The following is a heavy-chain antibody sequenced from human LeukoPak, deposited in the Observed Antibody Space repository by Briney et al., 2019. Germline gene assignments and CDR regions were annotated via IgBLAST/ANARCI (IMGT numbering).Heavy chain of an antibody. CDR2: VYQTGDT. D-gene: IGHD6-19*01. Sequence: SETLSLTCIVSGGSMNNCYWSWFRQPPGKGLEWIAYVYQTGDTRYNPSLKSRVSISLDVSKNQFSLKVSSVTATDTAVYYCARHPFSAPFDYWGQGILVTVSS. CDR3: ARHPFSAPFDY. J-gene: IGHJ4*02. CDR1: GGSMNNCY. V-gene: IGHV4-59*08.